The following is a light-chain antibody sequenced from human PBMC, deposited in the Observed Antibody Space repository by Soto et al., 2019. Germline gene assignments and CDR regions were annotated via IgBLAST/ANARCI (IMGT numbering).Light chain of an antibody. CDR1: QTIGTW. CDR3: QQYNDLST. V-gene: IGKV1-5*03. Sequence: DIQMTQSPSTLSASVGDTVTITCRASQTIGTWLAWYQQKPAKAPKLLIYKASTLESGAPSRFSGSGSGTEFTLTISSLQADDFATYYCQQYNDLSTFGGGTKVDIK. J-gene: IGKJ4*01. CDR2: KAS.